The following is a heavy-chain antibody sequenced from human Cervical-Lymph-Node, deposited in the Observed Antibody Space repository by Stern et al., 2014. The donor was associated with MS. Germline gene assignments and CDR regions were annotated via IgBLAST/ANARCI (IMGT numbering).Heavy chain of an antibody. Sequence: QVQLQESGPGVAKPSQTLSLTCTVSGCSISTDGYYWTWIRQHPEKGLEWIGYIYYSGSTYYNPSLKSRVTMSLDTSKNQFSLNLSSVTAADTAIYYCARDDRGSSWYRFDFWGQGTLVTVSS. D-gene: IGHD6-13*01. J-gene: IGHJ4*02. CDR1: GCSISTDGYY. V-gene: IGHV4-31*03. CDR3: ARDDRGSSWYRFDF. CDR2: IYYSGST.